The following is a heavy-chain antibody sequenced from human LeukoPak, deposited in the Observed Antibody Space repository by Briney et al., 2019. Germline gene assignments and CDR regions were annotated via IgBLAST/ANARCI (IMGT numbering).Heavy chain of an antibody. CDR2: INHSGST. D-gene: IGHD3-3*02. CDR3: ARQVIYNWFDP. CDR1: GGSFSGYY. Sequence: SETLSLTCAVYGGSFSGYYWSWIRQPPGKGLEWIGEINHSGSTNYNPSLKSRVTISVDTSKNQFSLKPSSVTAADTAVYYCARQVIYNWFDPWGQGTLVTVSS. V-gene: IGHV4-34*01. J-gene: IGHJ5*02.